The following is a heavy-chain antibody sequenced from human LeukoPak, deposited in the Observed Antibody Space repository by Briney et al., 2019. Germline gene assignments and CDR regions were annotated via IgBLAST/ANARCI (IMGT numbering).Heavy chain of an antibody. J-gene: IGHJ4*02. D-gene: IGHD6-19*01. CDR2: ISYTGDIK. Sequence: GRSLRLSCAASEFTFSSYGMHWVRQAPGKGPEWMAVISYTGDIKKYADSVMGRFTISRDNSKNTLYLQMNSLRAEDTAVYYCAKEFNAYSSGWYYDYWGQGTLVTVSS. CDR1: EFTFSSYG. CDR3: AKEFNAYSSGWYYDY. V-gene: IGHV3-30*18.